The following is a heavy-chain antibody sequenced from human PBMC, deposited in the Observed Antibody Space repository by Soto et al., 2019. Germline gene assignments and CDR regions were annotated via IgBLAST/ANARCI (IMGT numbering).Heavy chain of an antibody. V-gene: IGHV3-30*18. D-gene: IGHD6-25*01. CDR1: GFTFSSYG. J-gene: IGHJ6*02. Sequence: QVQLVESGGGVVQPGRSLRLSCAASGFTFSSYGMHWVRQAPGKGLEWVAVISYDGSNKYYADSVKGRFTISRDNSKNTLYVQMNGLRAEDTAVYYCAKDRRPNYYYGMYVWGQGTTVTVSS. CDR2: ISYDGSNK. CDR3: AKDRRPNYYYGMYV.